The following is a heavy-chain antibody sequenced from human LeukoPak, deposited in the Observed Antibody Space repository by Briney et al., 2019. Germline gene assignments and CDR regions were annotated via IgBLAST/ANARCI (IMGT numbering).Heavy chain of an antibody. D-gene: IGHD4-17*01. CDR2: IYYSGST. J-gene: IGHJ4*02. Sequence: PSETLSLTCTVSGGSISSSSYYWGWIRQPPGKGLEWIVNIYYSGSTYYNPSLKSRVTISVDTSKNQFSLKLSSVTVADTAVYYCARVNYGDYLGNSFDYWGQGTLVTVSS. CDR1: GGSISSSSYY. V-gene: IGHV4-39*07. CDR3: ARVNYGDYLGNSFDY.